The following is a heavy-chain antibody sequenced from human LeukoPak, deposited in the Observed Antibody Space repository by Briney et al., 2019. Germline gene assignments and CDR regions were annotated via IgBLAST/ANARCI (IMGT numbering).Heavy chain of an antibody. D-gene: IGHD3-16*02. CDR2: INHSGST. J-gene: IGHJ4*02. CDR1: GGSFSGYY. Sequence: SETLSLTCAVYGGSFSGYYWSWIRQPPGKGLEWIGEINHSGSTNYNPSLKSRVTISVDTSKNQFSLKLSSVTAADTAVYYCARRTNYVWGSYRYIDYWGQGTLVTVSS. V-gene: IGHV4-34*01. CDR3: ARRTNYVWGSYRYIDY.